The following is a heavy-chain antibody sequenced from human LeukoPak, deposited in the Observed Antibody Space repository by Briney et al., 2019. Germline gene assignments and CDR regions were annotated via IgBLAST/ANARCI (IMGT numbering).Heavy chain of an antibody. J-gene: IGHJ5*02. Sequence: SETLSLTCTVSGGSISSRSYYWSWIRQPAGKGLEWIGRIYTSGSTNYNPSLKSRVTISVDTSKNQFSLKLSSVTAADTAVYYCARGQGATVPQVGKNWFDPWGQGTRVTVSS. D-gene: IGHD1-26*01. CDR3: ARGQGATVPQVGKNWFDP. CDR1: GGSISSRSYY. CDR2: IYTSGST. V-gene: IGHV4-61*02.